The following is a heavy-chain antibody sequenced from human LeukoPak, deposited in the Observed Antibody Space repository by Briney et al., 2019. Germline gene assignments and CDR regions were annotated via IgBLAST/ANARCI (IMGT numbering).Heavy chain of an antibody. Sequence: GGSLRLSCAASGFTFSSYSMNRVRQAPGKGLEWVSYISSSSSTIYYADSMKGRFTISRDKSKNTLYLQMNSLRAEGTAVYYCARLAGWPQGFDYWGQGTLVTVSS. J-gene: IGHJ4*02. CDR1: GFTFSSYS. D-gene: IGHD2-15*01. CDR2: ISSSSSTI. V-gene: IGHV3-48*01. CDR3: ARLAGWPQGFDY.